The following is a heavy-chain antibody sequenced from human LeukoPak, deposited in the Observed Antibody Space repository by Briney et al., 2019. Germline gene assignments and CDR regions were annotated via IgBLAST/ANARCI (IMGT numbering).Heavy chain of an antibody. J-gene: IGHJ4*02. CDR1: GFTFSSYG. CDR2: ISYDGSNK. CDR3: ATHLASYGAYNSLFDY. V-gene: IGHV3-30*03. Sequence: GGSLRLSCAASGFTFSSYGMHGVRQAPGKGLEWVAVISYDGSNKYYADSVKGRFTISRDNSKNTLYLQMNSLRAEDTAVYYCATHLASYGAYNSLFDYFCQGTLVTVSS. D-gene: IGHD4/OR15-4a*01.